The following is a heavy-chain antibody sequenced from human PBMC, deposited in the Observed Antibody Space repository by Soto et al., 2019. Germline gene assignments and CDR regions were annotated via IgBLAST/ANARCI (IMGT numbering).Heavy chain of an antibody. Sequence: QVQLVESGGGVVQPGRSLRLSCAASGFTFSSYGMHWVRQAPGKGLEWVAVIWYDGSNKYYADSVKGRFTISRDNSKKTPYLQMNRLRAEDTAVYYCARDRGYCSGGSCYSASYYGMDVWDQGTTVTVSS. CDR2: IWYDGSNK. J-gene: IGHJ6*02. CDR1: GFTFSSYG. D-gene: IGHD2-15*01. CDR3: ARDRGYCSGGSCYSASYYGMDV. V-gene: IGHV3-33*01.